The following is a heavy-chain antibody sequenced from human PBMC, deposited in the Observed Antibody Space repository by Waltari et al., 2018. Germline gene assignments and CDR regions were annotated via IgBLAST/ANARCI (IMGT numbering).Heavy chain of an antibody. CDR2: INQDETKM. V-gene: IGHV3-7*01. CDR1: GYPFRNHW. Sequence: EVQLVESGGGLAQPGGSLRLSCEASGYPFRNHWMSWVRQAPGKGLEWVDNINQDETKMHYVDSVKGRFTISRDNGKNSLHLQMNSLRGEDTAVYYCARGPTTTNAGRNDFWGQGTMVTVSS. J-gene: IGHJ4*01. CDR3: ARGPTTTNAGRNDF. D-gene: IGHD6-13*01.